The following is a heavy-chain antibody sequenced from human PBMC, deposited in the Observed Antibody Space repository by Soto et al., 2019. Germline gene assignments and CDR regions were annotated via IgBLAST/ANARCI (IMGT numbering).Heavy chain of an antibody. CDR3: ASSGSGSYSAFDI. Sequence: SVKVSCKASGGTFSSYAISWVRQAPGQGLEWMGGIIPIFGTANYAQKFQGRVTITADESTSTAYMELSSLRSEDTAVYYCASSGSGSYSAFDIWGQGTMVTVSS. D-gene: IGHD3-10*01. CDR2: IIPIFGTA. CDR1: GGTFSSYA. V-gene: IGHV1-69*13. J-gene: IGHJ3*02.